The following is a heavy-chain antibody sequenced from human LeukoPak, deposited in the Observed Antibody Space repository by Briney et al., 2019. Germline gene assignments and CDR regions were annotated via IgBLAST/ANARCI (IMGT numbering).Heavy chain of an antibody. Sequence: GGSLRLSCAASGFSVSTFYMSWVRQAPGKGLEWVSVLYTAGPTYYADSVQGRFTISRDNSKNTLFLQMDNLRADDTATYYCARSGPSVLWSKSFDYWGQGALVTVSS. CDR3: ARSGPSVLWSKSFDY. J-gene: IGHJ4*02. CDR2: LYTAGPT. CDR1: GFSVSTFY. V-gene: IGHV3-66*01. D-gene: IGHD3-10*01.